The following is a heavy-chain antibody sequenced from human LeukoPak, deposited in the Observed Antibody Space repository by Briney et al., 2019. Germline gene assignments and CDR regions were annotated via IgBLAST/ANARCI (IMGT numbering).Heavy chain of an antibody. J-gene: IGHJ3*02. Sequence: GGSLRLSCAASGFTVSSIHMVWVRQAPGKGLEWVSVTYTGGNSYYADSVKGRFIISRDISKNTLYLQMNSLRAEDSALYYCARGGRGSAAVVAPRSFDIWGQGTTVTVSS. CDR2: TYTGGNS. D-gene: IGHD3-22*01. CDR1: GFTVSSIH. V-gene: IGHV3-53*01. CDR3: ARGGRGSAAVVAPRSFDI.